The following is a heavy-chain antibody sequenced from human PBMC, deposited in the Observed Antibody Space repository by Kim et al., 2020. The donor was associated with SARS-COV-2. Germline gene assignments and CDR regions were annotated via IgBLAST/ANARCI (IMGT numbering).Heavy chain of an antibody. V-gene: IGHV4-34*01. Sequence: SETLSLTCAVYGGSFSGYYWSWIRQPPGKGLEWIGEINHSGSTNYNPSLKSRVTISVDTSKNQFSLKLSSVTAADTAVYYCNLIAVAGIGANPFDAFDIWGQGTMVTVSS. CDR2: INHSGST. J-gene: IGHJ3*02. D-gene: IGHD6-19*01. CDR1: GGSFSGYY. CDR3: NLIAVAGIGANPFDAFDI.